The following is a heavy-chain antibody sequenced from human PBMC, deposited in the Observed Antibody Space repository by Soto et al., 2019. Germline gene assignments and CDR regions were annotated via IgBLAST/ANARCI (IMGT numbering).Heavy chain of an antibody. CDR3: ASVAAMSPDYYYYYMDV. CDR2: INHSGST. V-gene: IGHV4-34*01. D-gene: IGHD2-15*01. CDR1: GGSFSGYY. Sequence: SETLSLTCAVYGGSFSGYYWSWIRQPPGKGLEWIGEINHSGSTNYNPSLKSRVTISVDTSKNQFSLKLSSVTAADTAVYYCASVAAMSPDYYYYYMDVWGKGTTVTISS. J-gene: IGHJ6*03.